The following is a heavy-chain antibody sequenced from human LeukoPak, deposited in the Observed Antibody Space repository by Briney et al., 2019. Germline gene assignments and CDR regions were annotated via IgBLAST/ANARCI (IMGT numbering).Heavy chain of an antibody. D-gene: IGHD3-22*01. CDR3: AKSNGYGLIGI. V-gene: IGHV4-34*12. CDR2: IFYSGST. CDR1: GGSFSGYY. Sequence: SETLSLTCAVYGGSFSGYYWSWVRQPPGKALEWIGNIFYSGSTYYSPSLKSRVTISLDTSRNQFSLKLNSVTAADTAVYYCAKSNGYGLIGIWGQGTMVTVSS. J-gene: IGHJ3*02.